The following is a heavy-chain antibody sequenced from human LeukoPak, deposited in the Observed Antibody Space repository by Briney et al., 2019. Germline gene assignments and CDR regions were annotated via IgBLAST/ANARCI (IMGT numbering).Heavy chain of an antibody. Sequence: PSETLSLTCTVSGASISDYYWSWIRQPPGKGLEWFGYIYYTGSTKYNPSLESRATISIDTSKNHLYLKLSSVTAADTAMYYCARHSRAYSSTSGTFEYWGQGTLVTVSS. V-gene: IGHV4-59*08. CDR1: GASISDYY. CDR2: IYYTGST. CDR3: ARHSRAYSSTSGTFEY. D-gene: IGHD2-2*01. J-gene: IGHJ4*02.